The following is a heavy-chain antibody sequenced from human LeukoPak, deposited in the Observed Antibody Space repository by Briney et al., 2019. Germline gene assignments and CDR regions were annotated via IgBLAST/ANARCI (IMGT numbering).Heavy chain of an antibody. J-gene: IGHJ4*02. D-gene: IGHD3-22*01. V-gene: IGHV2-70*01. CDR3: ARTSYYYDSSGYSNPFDY. Sequence: TMSLTCSVSGGSISGYYWSWIRQPPGKALEWLALIDWDDDKYYSTSLKTRLTISKDTSKNQVVLTMTNMDPVDTATYYCARTSYYYDSSGYSNPFDYWGQGTLVTVSS. CDR1: GGSISGYY. CDR2: IDWDDDK.